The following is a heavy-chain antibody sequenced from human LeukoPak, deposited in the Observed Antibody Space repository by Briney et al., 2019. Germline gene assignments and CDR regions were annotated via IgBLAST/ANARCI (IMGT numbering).Heavy chain of an antibody. CDR2: ISAYNGNT. V-gene: IGHV1-18*01. Sequence: GASVQVSCKASGYTFTSYGISWVRQAPRPGLEWMGLISAYNGNTNYAQKLQGRVTMTTDTSTSTAYMELRSLRSDDTAVYYCARNPLPLRYFDWLFQHFDYWGQGTLVTVSS. CDR3: ARNPLPLRYFDWLFQHFDY. CDR1: GYTFTSYG. J-gene: IGHJ4*02. D-gene: IGHD3-9*01.